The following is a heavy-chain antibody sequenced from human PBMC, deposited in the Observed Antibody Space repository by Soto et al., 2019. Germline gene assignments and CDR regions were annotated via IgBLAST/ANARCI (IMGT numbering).Heavy chain of an antibody. CDR3: ARKDQLLFRYMDV. V-gene: IGHV3-48*01. D-gene: IGHD2-2*01. J-gene: IGHJ6*03. Sequence: GGSLRLSCAASGFTFSSYSMNWVRQAPGKGLEWVSYISSSSSTIYYADSVKGRFTIPRDNAKNSLYLQMNSLRAEDTAVYYCARKDQLLFRYMDVWGKGPTVTVFS. CDR1: GFTFSSYS. CDR2: ISSSSSTI.